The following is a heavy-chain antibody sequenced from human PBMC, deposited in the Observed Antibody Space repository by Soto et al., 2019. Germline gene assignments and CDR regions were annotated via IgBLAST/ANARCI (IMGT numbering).Heavy chain of an antibody. CDR2: IYYSGST. J-gene: IGHJ4*02. D-gene: IGHD2-2*01. Sequence: QVQLQESGPGLVKPSQTLSLTCTVSGGSISSGGYYWSWIRQHPGKGLEWIGYIYYSGSTYYNPSLKRRVTISVDTSKNQFSLKLSSVTAADTAVYYCAREMGQLTRNIDYWGQGTLVTVSS. V-gene: IGHV4-31*03. CDR3: AREMGQLTRNIDY. CDR1: GGSISSGGYY.